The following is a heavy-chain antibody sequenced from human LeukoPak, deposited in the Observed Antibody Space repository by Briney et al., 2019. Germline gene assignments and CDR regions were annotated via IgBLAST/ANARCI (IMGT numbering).Heavy chain of an antibody. J-gene: IGHJ3*02. CDR2: IYYSGST. D-gene: IGHD3-3*01. V-gene: IGHV4-59*01. CDR1: GGSISSYY. Sequence: SETLSLTCTVSGGSISSYYWSWIRQPPGKGLEWIGVIYYSGSTNYIPSLKSRVTISVDTSKNQFSLKLSSVTAADTAVYYCARWRNFLHAVDIWGHGTMVTVSS. CDR3: ARWRNFLHAVDI.